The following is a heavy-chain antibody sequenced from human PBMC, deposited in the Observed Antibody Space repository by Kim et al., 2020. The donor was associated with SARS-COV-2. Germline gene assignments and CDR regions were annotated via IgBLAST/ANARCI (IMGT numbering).Heavy chain of an antibody. CDR3: ARARSTSYDPFDY. CDR2: INSDGSST. J-gene: IGHJ4*02. CDR1: GFTFSSYW. D-gene: IGHD2-2*01. Sequence: GGSLRLSCAASGFTFSSYWMHWVRQAPGKGLVWVSRINSDGSSTSYADSVKGRFTISRDNAKNTLYLQMNSLRAEDTAVYYCARARSTSYDPFDYWGQGTLVTVSS. V-gene: IGHV3-74*01.